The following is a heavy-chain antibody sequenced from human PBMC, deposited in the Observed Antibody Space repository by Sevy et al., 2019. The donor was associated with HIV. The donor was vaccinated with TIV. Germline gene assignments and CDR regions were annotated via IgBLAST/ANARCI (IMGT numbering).Heavy chain of an antibody. J-gene: IGHJ4*02. CDR2: ISSSSSYI. CDR3: ASWHEYSSGYY. Sequence: GGFLRLSCAASGFTFSSYSMNWVRQAPGKGLEWVSSISSSSSYIYYADSVKGRFTISRDNAKNSLYLQMNSLRAEDTAVYYCASWHEYSSGYYWGQGTLVTVSS. D-gene: IGHD6-19*01. CDR1: GFTFSSYS. V-gene: IGHV3-21*01.